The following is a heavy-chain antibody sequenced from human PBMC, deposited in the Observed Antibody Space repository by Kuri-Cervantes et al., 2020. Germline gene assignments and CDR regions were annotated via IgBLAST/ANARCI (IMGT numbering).Heavy chain of an antibody. D-gene: IGHD3-3*01. CDR2: IISNGGVT. CDR3: ASSYFWSGYYHPGPKPDDYYYYGMDV. V-gene: IGHV3-64*01. Sequence: GESLKISCAASGFTFSSYSMHWVRQAPGKGLEYVSAIISNGGVTYYANSVKGRFTISRDNSKNTLYLQMNSLRAEDTAVYYCASSYFWSGYYHPGPKPDDYYYYGMDVWGQGTTVTVSS. CDR1: GFTFSSYS. J-gene: IGHJ6*02.